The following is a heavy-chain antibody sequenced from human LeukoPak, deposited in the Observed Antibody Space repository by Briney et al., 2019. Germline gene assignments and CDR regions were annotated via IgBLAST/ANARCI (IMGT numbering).Heavy chain of an antibody. CDR2: IFGSGGSA. V-gene: IGHV3-23*01. D-gene: IGHD2-15*01. CDR1: GFTFSSYA. Sequence: GGSLRLSCAASGFTFSSYAMYWVRQAPGKGLEWVSGIFGSGGSAHYADSVKGRFTISRDNSKNTVYLQMDSLRVEDTAIYYCAKTTTGYSSGRYPAWPIDYWGQGTLVTVSS. CDR3: AKTTTGYSSGRYPAWPIDY. J-gene: IGHJ4*02.